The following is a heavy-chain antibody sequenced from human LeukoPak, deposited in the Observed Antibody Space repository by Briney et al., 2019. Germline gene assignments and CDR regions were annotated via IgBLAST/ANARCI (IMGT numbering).Heavy chain of an antibody. CDR2: ISFDGSYK. V-gene: IGHV3-30*18. CDR3: AKGVDTATLHGAFDI. Sequence: GGSLILSCAASGLTFSSYGMHWVRQAPGKGLEWVGVISFDGSYKYYADSVKGRFTISRDNSKNTLYLQMNSLRVEDTAVYYCAKGVDTATLHGAFDIWGQGTMVTVSS. CDR1: GLTFSSYG. J-gene: IGHJ3*02. D-gene: IGHD5-18*01.